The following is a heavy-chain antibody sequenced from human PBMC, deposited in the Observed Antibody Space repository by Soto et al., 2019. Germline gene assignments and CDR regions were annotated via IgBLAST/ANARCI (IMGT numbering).Heavy chain of an antibody. Sequence: QVQLQESGPGLVKPSDTLSLTCAVSGYSISSSNWWGWIRQPPGKGLEWIGYIYYSGTTYYNPSLKSRVTMSVDTSTNQFPLKLTSVTAVDTAVYYCARREIQGPIDYWGQGTLVTVSS. CDR1: GYSISSSNW. CDR3: ARREIQGPIDY. J-gene: IGHJ4*02. V-gene: IGHV4-28*01. D-gene: IGHD1-26*01. CDR2: IYYSGTT.